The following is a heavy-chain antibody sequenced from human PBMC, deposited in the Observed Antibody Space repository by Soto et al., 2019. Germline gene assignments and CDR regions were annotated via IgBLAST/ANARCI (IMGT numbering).Heavy chain of an antibody. CDR2: INSDGSST. D-gene: IGHD1-7*01. V-gene: IGHV3-74*01. CDR1: GFTFSSYW. J-gene: IGHJ6*03. CDR3: AGTTSHYWYYMDV. Sequence: GGSLRLSCAASGFTFSSYWMHWVRQAPGKGLVWVSRINSDGSSTSYADSVKGRFTISRDNAKNTLYLQMNSLRAEDTAVYYCAGTTSHYWYYMDVWGKGTTVTVSS.